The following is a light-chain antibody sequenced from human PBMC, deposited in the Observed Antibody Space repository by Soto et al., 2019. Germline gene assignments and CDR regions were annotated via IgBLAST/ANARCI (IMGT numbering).Light chain of an antibody. Sequence: QSVLTQPPSVAAAPGQTVTISCSGTSSNIGNNYLSWYQQLPGTAPELLIYENNKRPSGIPDRFSGSKSGTSATLGITGLQTGDEADYYCGAWDGSLNAGVFGGGTKLTVL. CDR2: ENN. V-gene: IGLV1-51*02. J-gene: IGLJ3*02. CDR3: GAWDGSLNAGV. CDR1: SSNIGNNY.